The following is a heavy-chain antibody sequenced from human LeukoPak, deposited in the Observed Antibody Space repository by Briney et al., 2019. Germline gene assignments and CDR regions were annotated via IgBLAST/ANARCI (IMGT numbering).Heavy chain of an antibody. J-gene: IGHJ4*02. D-gene: IGHD4-23*01. CDR3: AREAPDGGNSGLGY. V-gene: IGHV3-21*01. CDR1: GFTFSSYS. Sequence: GGSLRLSCAVSGFTFSSYSMSWVRQAPGKGLEWVASISSSSSYIYYADSVKGRFTISRDNAKNSLYLQMNSLRAEDTAVYYCAREAPDGGNSGLGYWGQGTLVTVSS. CDR2: ISSSSSYI.